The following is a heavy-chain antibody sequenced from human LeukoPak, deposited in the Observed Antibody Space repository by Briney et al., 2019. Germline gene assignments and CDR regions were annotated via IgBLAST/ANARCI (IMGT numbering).Heavy chain of an antibody. J-gene: IGHJ1*01. CDR1: GYTFTSYA. V-gene: IGHV7-4-1*02. CDR2: INTNTGNP. Sequence: ASVKVSCKASGYTFTSYAMNWVRQAPGQGLEWMGWINTNTGNPTYAQGFTGRFVFSLDTSVSTAYLQISSLKAEDTAVYYCARDSSLLWFGELPEAEYFQHWGQGTLVTVSS. D-gene: IGHD3-10*01. CDR3: ARDSSLLWFGELPEAEYFQH.